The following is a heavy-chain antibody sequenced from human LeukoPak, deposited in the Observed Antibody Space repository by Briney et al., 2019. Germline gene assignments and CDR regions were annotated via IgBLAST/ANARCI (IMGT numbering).Heavy chain of an antibody. J-gene: IGHJ4*02. D-gene: IGHD4-17*01. CDR2: INPKTSGT. CDR1: GYTFTGYY. Sequence: ASVKVSCKASGYTFTGYYLHWVRQVAGQGLEWMGWINPKTSGTGYAQKFQGRVTMTRDTSISTAYMELRRLKSDDTAVYYCARVVGYGDYPFDFWGQGTLVTVSS. V-gene: IGHV1-2*02. CDR3: ARVVGYGDYPFDF.